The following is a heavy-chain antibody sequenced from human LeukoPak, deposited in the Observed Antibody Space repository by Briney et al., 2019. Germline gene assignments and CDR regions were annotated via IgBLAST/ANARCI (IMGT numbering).Heavy chain of an antibody. D-gene: IGHD4-11*01. J-gene: IGHJ6*03. CDR1: GGTFISYA. V-gene: IGHV1-69*13. CDR3: ARDLPTVTYDTTFYDYYYYYMDV. Sequence: ASVKVSCKASGGTFISYAISWVRQAPGQGLEWMGGIIPIFGTANYAQKFQGRVTITADESTSTAYMELSSLRSEDTAVYYCARDLPTVTYDTTFYDYYYYYMDVWGKGTTVTVSS. CDR2: IIPIFGTA.